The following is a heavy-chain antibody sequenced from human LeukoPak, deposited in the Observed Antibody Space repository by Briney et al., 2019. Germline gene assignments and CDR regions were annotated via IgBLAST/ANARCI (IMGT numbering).Heavy chain of an antibody. CDR1: GFTFSNSW. D-gene: IGHD4-11*01. V-gene: IGHV3-7*01. CDR3: ATYSILNAREFRY. Sequence: GGALRLSCAGSGFTFSNSWMGWVRQAPGKGLEWVANVQHIGGETYYTISRDNAKNSVYLQMNSLGADDTAVYYCATYSILNAREFRYWGQGTLVTVTS. CDR2: VQHIGGET. J-gene: IGHJ1*01.